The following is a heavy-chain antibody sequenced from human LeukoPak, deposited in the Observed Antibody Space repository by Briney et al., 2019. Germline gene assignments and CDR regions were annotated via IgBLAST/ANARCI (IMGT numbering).Heavy chain of an antibody. Sequence: ASVKVSCKASGYTFTSYGISWVRQAPGQGLEWMGWISAYNGNTNYAQKLQGRVTMTTDTSTSTAYVELRSLRSDDTAVYYCARDTGVLRYFDWLLHNYYYYGMDVWGKGTTVTVSS. V-gene: IGHV1-18*04. CDR3: ARDTGVLRYFDWLLHNYYYYGMDV. CDR1: GYTFTSYG. D-gene: IGHD3-9*01. CDR2: ISAYNGNT. J-gene: IGHJ6*04.